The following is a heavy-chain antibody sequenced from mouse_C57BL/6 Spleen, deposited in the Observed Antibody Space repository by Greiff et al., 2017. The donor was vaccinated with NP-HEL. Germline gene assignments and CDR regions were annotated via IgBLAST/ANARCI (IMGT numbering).Heavy chain of an antibody. V-gene: IGHV3-6*01. CDR3: AGWGSFAY. Sequence: EVQLQESGPGLVKPSQSLSLTCSVTGYSITSGYYWNWIRQFPGNKLEWMGYISYDGSNNYNPSLKNRISITRDTSKNQFFLKLNSVTTEDTATYYCAGWGSFAYWGQGTLVTVSA. CDR2: ISYDGSN. CDR1: GYSITSGYY. D-gene: IGHD1-1*02. J-gene: IGHJ3*01.